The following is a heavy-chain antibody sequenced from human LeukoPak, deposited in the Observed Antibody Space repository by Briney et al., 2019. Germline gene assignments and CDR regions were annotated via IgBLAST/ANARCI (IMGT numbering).Heavy chain of an antibody. CDR2: IYYSGST. V-gene: IGHV4-59*12. CDR3: GRETDWNLAY. Sequence: SETLSLTCTVSGGSISSYYWSWIRQPPGKGLEWIGYIYYSGSTNYNPSLKSRATLSVDTSKNQFSLKLSSVTAADTAVYYCGRETDWNLAYWGQGTLVTVSS. D-gene: IGHD1-1*01. J-gene: IGHJ4*02. CDR1: GGSISSYY.